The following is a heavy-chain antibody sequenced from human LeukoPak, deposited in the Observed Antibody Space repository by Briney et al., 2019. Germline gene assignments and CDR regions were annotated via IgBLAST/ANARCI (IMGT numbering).Heavy chain of an antibody. CDR3: ARGRGFAGHWGGAQYNWFDP. Sequence: SETLSLTCAVYGGSFSGYYWSWIRQPPGKGLEWIGEINHSGSTNYNPSLKNRVTISVDTSKNQFSLKLSSVTAADTAVYYCARGRGFAGHWGGAQYNWFDPWGQGTLVTVSS. D-gene: IGHD7-27*01. V-gene: IGHV4-34*01. CDR1: GGSFSGYY. J-gene: IGHJ5*02. CDR2: INHSGST.